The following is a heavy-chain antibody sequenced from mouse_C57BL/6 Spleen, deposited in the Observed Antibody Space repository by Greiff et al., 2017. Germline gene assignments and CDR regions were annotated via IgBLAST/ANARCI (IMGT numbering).Heavy chain of an antibody. D-gene: IGHD3-3*01. V-gene: IGHV1-55*01. Sequence: QVQLQQPGAELVKPGASVKMSCKASGYTFTSYWITWVKQRPGQGLEWIGNIYPGSGSTNDNEKFKSKATLTVDTSSSTSYMQLSSLTSEDSAVYYCARLGQYFDYWGQGTTLTVSS. J-gene: IGHJ2*01. CDR3: ARLGQYFDY. CDR2: IYPGSGST. CDR1: GYTFTSYW.